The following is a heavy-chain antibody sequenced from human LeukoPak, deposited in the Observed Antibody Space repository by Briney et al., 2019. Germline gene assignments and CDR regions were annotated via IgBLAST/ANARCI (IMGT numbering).Heavy chain of an antibody. CDR1: GFTFSDKW. V-gene: IGHV3-74*01. Sequence: GGSLRLSCAASGFTFSDKWMHWVRQAPGKGLVWVSRISPDGTTISYADSVKGRFTISRDNAKNTVYLQMNSLRVEDTAVYYCARDFYTNYYHSSGDDFDYWGQGTLVTVSS. J-gene: IGHJ4*02. CDR3: ARDFYTNYYHSSGDDFDY. D-gene: IGHD3-22*01. CDR2: ISPDGTTI.